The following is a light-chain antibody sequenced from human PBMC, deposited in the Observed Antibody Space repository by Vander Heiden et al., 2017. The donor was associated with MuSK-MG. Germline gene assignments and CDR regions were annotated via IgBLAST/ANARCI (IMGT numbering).Light chain of an antibody. CDR2: QDN. Sequence: SFYLTQPPSVSVPPGPPARITCSGDTLGDKFASWYQQKPGQSPVLVIYQDNKRPSGSPERCSGSNSGNTATLTISGTQAMDEADYYCQACDSSTEYVLFGGGTKRTVL. J-gene: IGLJ2*01. CDR1: TLGDKF. V-gene: IGLV3-1*01. CDR3: QACDSSTEYVL.